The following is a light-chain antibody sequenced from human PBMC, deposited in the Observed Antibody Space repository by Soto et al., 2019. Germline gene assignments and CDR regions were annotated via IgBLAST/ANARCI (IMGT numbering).Light chain of an antibody. Sequence: ETVMTQSPAALSVSPGERATLSCRASQSVSSNLAWYQQKPGQAPRLLIYGASTRATGIPARFSGSGSGTEFTLTISRLEPEDFAVYYCQQYGGSPRTFGQGTKVEIK. J-gene: IGKJ1*01. CDR2: GAS. CDR3: QQYGGSPRT. V-gene: IGKV3-15*01. CDR1: QSVSSN.